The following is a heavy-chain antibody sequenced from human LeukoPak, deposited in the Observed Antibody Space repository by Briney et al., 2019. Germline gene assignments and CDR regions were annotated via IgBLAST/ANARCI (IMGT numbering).Heavy chain of an antibody. V-gene: IGHV3-30*04. D-gene: IGHD2-15*01. CDR3: ARGGKCSDGKCYLTDY. Sequence: GGSLTLSCVASGLTFSNSAMHWVRQAPGKGLEWVAIMSFDGSHERYGDSVKGRFTLSRDNSKNTLYLQINSLRTEDTAVYYCARGGKCSDGKCYLTDYWGQGTLVTVSS. CDR1: GLTFSNSA. CDR2: MSFDGSHE. J-gene: IGHJ4*02.